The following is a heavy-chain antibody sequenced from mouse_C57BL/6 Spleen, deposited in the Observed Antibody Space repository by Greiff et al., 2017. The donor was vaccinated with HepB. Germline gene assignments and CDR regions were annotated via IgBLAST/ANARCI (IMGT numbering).Heavy chain of an antibody. CDR1: GYSITSGYY. J-gene: IGHJ3*01. CDR2: ISYDGTN. CDR3: ARDDGFAY. V-gene: IGHV3-6*01. D-gene: IGHD2-3*01. Sequence: DVKLQESGPGLVKPSQSLSLTCSVTGYSITSGYYWNWIRQFPGKKLEWMGYISYDGTNNYNPSLKNRIAISRDTSKNQFFLKLNSVTTEDTATYYCARDDGFAYWGQGTLVTVSA.